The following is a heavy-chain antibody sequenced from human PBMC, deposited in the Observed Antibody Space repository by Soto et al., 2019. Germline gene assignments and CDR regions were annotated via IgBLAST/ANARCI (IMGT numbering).Heavy chain of an antibody. CDR1: GYTFTSYG. CDR3: AGGDGSGTYSGFDF. J-gene: IGHJ4*02. CDR2: INTDNGNT. D-gene: IGHD3-10*01. V-gene: IGHV1-3*04. Sequence: QVQLVQSGAEVKKPGASVRVSCKASGYTFTSYGFHWVRQAPGQTFQWMGWINTDNGNTKYSQNVQGRVTITRDTPAATAYLDLSRLTSDDTAIYYCAGGDGSGTYSGFDFWGLGTVVTVSS.